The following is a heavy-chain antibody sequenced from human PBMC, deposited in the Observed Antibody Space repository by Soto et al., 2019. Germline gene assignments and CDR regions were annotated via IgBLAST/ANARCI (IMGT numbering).Heavy chain of an antibody. J-gene: IGHJ4*02. Sequence: QVQLQESGPGLVKPSQTLSLTCAVSGGSISSGGYCWSWIRQHPGKGLVWIGYIYYSGSTYYNPSHKSRVTISVDTSKNQFSMKLSSVTAADTAVYYCAIVELWSSEGSFDYWGQGTLVTVAS. CDR1: GGSISSGGYC. D-gene: IGHD5-18*01. CDR3: AIVELWSSEGSFDY. CDR2: IYYSGST. V-gene: IGHV4-31*11.